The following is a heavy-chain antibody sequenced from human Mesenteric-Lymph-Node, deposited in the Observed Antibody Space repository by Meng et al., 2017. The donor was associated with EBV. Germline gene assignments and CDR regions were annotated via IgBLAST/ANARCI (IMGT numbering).Heavy chain of an antibody. V-gene: IGHV4-4*02. J-gene: IGHJ4*02. CDR3: ARVGQWLPIDY. CDR2: IYHSGST. D-gene: IGHD6-19*01. CDR1: GGSISSSNW. Sequence: GQLQEAGPALVHPLGTLSLTCSVSGGSISSSNWWSWVRQPPGKGLEWIGEIYHSGSTNYNPSLKSRVTISVDKSKNQFSLNLSSVTAADTAVYYCARVGQWLPIDYWGQGTLVTVSS.